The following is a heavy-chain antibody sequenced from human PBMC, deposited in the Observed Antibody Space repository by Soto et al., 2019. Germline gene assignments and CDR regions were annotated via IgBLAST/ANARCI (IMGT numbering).Heavy chain of an antibody. D-gene: IGHD6-19*01. CDR3: ARPPGSGWYFFDY. CDR1: GYSFTSYW. CDR2: IYPGDSDT. J-gene: IGHJ4*02. V-gene: IGHV5-51*01. Sequence: GESLKISCRGSGYSFTSYWIAWVRQMPGKGLEWMGIIYPGDSDTRYSPSFQGQVTISADKSISTAYLQWSSLKASDTAIYYRARPPGSGWYFFDYWGQGTLVTVSS.